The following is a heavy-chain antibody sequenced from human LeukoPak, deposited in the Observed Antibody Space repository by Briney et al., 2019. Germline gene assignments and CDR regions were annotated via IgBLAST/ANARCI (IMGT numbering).Heavy chain of an antibody. CDR2: INHSGST. V-gene: IGHV4-4*02. CDR3: ARLSRTDTIFGVVILARDAFDI. Sequence: SETLSLTCAVSGGSISSSNWWSWVRQPPGKGLEWIGEINHSGSTNYNPSLKSRVTISVDTSKNQFSLKLSSVTAADTAVYYCARLSRTDTIFGVVILARDAFDIWGQGTMVTVSS. J-gene: IGHJ3*02. D-gene: IGHD3-3*01. CDR1: GGSISSSNW.